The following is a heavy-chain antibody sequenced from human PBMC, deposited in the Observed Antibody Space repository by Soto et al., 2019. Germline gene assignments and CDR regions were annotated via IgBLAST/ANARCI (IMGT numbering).Heavy chain of an antibody. J-gene: IGHJ4*02. CDR3: ARYSHGGNAADFDY. Sequence: QVQLVQSGAEVKKPGASVTVSCKASGYIFSTYAITWVRQAPGQGLEWLGSINPNNGNTDYARALQGRATMTTDISTSTDYMEVRGLRSDDTAMYFCARYSHGGNAADFDYWGQGTLVTVSS. V-gene: IGHV1-18*04. D-gene: IGHD2-21*01. CDR2: INPNNGNT. CDR1: GYIFSTYA.